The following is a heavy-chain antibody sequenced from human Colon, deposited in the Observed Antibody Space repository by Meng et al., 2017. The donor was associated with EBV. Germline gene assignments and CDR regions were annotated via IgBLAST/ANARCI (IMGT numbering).Heavy chain of an antibody. D-gene: IGHD3-10*01. J-gene: IGHJ5*02. V-gene: IGHV4-34*01. CDR2: IDHRGNT. Sequence: QWQRHQGGAGLLKPSETLARSCAVYGGSFRDYYWTWIRHPPGKGLEWIGEIDHRGNTKYNPSLKSRVTISLDTSKKQFSLKVSSVTAADSAVYYCARRGPSGNFSPWSQGALVTVSS. CDR1: GGSFRDYY. CDR3: ARRGPSGNFSP.